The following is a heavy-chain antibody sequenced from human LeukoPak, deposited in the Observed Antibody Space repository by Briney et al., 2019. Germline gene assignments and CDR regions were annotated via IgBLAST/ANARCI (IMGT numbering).Heavy chain of an antibody. V-gene: IGHV3-74*01. Sequence: PGGSLRLSCAASGFSFTLYWMHWVRQAPGKGLVWVSRINIDGSSTTYADSVKGRFTISRDNAKNTVYLQMNSLRAEDTAVYYCATGYRDYGVGYWGQGTLVTVSS. CDR2: INIDGSST. CDR3: ATGYRDYGVGY. CDR1: GFSFTLYW. D-gene: IGHD5-12*01. J-gene: IGHJ4*02.